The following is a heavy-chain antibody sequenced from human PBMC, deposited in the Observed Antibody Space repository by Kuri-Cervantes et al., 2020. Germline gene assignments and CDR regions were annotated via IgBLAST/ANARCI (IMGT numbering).Heavy chain of an antibody. CDR3: AKGVGIAVVIRFDY. CDR1: GFTFSSYW. CDR2: IKQDGSEK. D-gene: IGHD6-19*01. Sequence: GGSLRLSCAASGFTFSSYWMSWVRQAPGKGLEWVANIKQDGSEKYYVDSVKGRFTISRDNAKNSLYLQMNSLRAEDTAVYYCAKGVGIAVVIRFDYWGQGTLVTVLL. V-gene: IGHV3-7*03. J-gene: IGHJ4*02.